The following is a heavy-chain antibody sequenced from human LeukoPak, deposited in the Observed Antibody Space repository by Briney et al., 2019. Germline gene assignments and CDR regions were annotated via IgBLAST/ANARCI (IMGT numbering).Heavy chain of an antibody. J-gene: IGHJ4*02. CDR2: IWYDGSNK. D-gene: IGHD3-22*01. CDR1: GFTFSSYG. Sequence: GGSLRLSCAASGFTFSSYGMHWVRQAPGKGLEWVAVIWYDGSNKYYADSVKGRFTISRDNSKNTPYLQMNSLRAEDTAVYYCARDQYYYDSSGYFDYWGQGTLVTVSS. CDR3: ARDQYYYDSSGYFDY. V-gene: IGHV3-33*01.